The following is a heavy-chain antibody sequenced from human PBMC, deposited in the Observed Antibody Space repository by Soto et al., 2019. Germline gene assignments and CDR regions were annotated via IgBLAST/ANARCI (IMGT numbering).Heavy chain of an antibody. Sequence: GGSLRLSCAVFGFTFSNYKMSWARQAPGKGLEWVSSVSSTSGYIYYGDSVKGRFTISRDNAKNSLYLQMNSLRAEDTAVYYCARANVDTSVVNEYYFDYWGQGTLVTVSS. CDR2: VSSTSGYI. CDR1: GFTFSNYK. D-gene: IGHD5-18*01. J-gene: IGHJ4*02. CDR3: ARANVDTSVVNEYYFDY. V-gene: IGHV3-21*01.